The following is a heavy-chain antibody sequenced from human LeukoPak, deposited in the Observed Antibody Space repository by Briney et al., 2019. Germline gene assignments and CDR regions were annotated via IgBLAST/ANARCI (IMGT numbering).Heavy chain of an antibody. J-gene: IGHJ6*03. V-gene: IGHV4-30-2*01. CDR2: IYHSGST. CDR1: GGSISSGGYY. Sequence: PSETLSLTCTVSGGSISSGGYYWSWIRQPPGKGLEWIGYIYHSGSTYYNPSLKSRVTISVDRSKNQFSLKLSSVTAADTAVYYCARVGAVAGKGPHYYYYYMDVWGKGTTVTASS. D-gene: IGHD6-19*01. CDR3: ARVGAVAGKGPHYYYYYMDV.